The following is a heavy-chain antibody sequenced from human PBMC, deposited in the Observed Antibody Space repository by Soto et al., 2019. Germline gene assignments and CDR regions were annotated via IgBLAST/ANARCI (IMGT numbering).Heavy chain of an antibody. V-gene: IGHV1-18*01. J-gene: IGHJ1*01. CDR1: GYTFTSYG. Sequence: ASVKVSCKASGYTFTSYGISWVRQAPGQGLEWMGWISAYNGNTNYAQKLQGRVTLTTDTSTSTAYMELRSLRSDDTAVFYCARDTYYYDSSGYYRYFQHWGQGTLVT. CDR2: ISAYNGNT. D-gene: IGHD3-22*01. CDR3: ARDTYYYDSSGYYRYFQH.